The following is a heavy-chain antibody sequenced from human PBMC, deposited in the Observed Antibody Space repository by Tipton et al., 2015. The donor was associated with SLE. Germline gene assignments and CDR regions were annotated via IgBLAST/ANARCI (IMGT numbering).Heavy chain of an antibody. V-gene: IGHV4-39*07. CDR3: AREAEQQLEAFDI. D-gene: IGHD6-13*01. CDR2: IYYSEST. CDR1: GGSISSSSYY. Sequence: TLSLTCTVSGGSISSSSYYWGWIRQPPGKGLEWIGSIYYSESTYYNPSLKSRVTISVDTSKNQFSLKLSSVTAADTAVYYCAREAEQQLEAFDIWGQGTMVTVSS. J-gene: IGHJ3*02.